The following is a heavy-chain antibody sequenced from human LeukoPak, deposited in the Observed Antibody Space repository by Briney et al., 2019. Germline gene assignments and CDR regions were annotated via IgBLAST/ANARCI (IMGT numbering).Heavy chain of an antibody. V-gene: IGHV3-7*01. Sequence: PGGSLRLSCAASGFTFANYWMNWVRQAPGKGLEWVAKIFDDGNKKNYVASVKGRFTISRDNVKNSLYLQMNSLRVEDTAVYYCARGRGIALWGQGTLVTVSS. CDR1: GFTFANYW. CDR3: ARGRGIAL. J-gene: IGHJ4*02. CDR2: IFDDGNKK. D-gene: IGHD6-13*01.